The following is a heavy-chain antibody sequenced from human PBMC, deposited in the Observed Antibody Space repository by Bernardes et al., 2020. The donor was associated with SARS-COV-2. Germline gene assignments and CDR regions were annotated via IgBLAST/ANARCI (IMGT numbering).Heavy chain of an antibody. CDR2: IRSKAYGGTT. Sequence: GGSLIRSCTASGFTFGDYAMSWVRQAPGKGLEWVGFIRSKAYGGTTEYAASVKGRFTISRDDSKSIAYLQMNSLKTEDTAVYYCSRADYWGQGTLVTVSS. CDR3: SRADY. J-gene: IGHJ4*02. V-gene: IGHV3-49*04. CDR1: GFTFGDYA.